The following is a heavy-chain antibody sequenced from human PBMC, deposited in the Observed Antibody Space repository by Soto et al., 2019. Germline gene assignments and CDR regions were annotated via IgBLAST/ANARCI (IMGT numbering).Heavy chain of an antibody. J-gene: IGHJ6*02. CDR2: ISAYNGNT. V-gene: IGHV1-18*01. Sequence: ASVKVSCKAPGYTFTSYGISWVRQAPGQGLEWMGWISAYNGNTNYAQKLQGRVTMTTDTSTSTAYMELRSLRSDDTAVYYCARDRHYDSSGYYWDYYYYGMDVWGQGTTVTVSS. CDR1: GYTFTSYG. D-gene: IGHD3-22*01. CDR3: ARDRHYDSSGYYWDYYYYGMDV.